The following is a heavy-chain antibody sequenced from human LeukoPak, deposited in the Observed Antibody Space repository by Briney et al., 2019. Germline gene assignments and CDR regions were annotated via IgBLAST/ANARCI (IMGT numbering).Heavy chain of an antibody. J-gene: IGHJ6*03. D-gene: IGHD1-1*01. CDR1: GGSISSYY. V-gene: IGHV4-59*01. CDR2: IYYSGST. CDR3: ARGTTYYYYYMDV. Sequence: SETLSLTCTVSGGSISSYYWSWIRQPPGKGLEWIGYIYYSGSTNYNPSLKSRVTISVDTSKNQFSLKLSSVTAADTAVYYCARGTTYYYYYMDVWGKGTTVTVSS.